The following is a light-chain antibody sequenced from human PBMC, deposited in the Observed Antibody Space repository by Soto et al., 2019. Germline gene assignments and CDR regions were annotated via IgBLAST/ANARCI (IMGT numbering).Light chain of an antibody. CDR2: GAS. Sequence: EIVITQSPATLSVSPGERATLSCRASQSVSSNLAWYQQKPGQPPRLLIYGASTRATGIPARFSGSGSGTEFTLTISSLQSEDFAVYYCQQYNNWPLTFGGGTKVDIK. CDR1: QSVSSN. CDR3: QQYNNWPLT. V-gene: IGKV3-15*01. J-gene: IGKJ4*01.